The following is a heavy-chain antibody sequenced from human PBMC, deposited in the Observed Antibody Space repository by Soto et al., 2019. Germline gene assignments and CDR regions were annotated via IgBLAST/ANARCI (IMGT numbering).Heavy chain of an antibody. Sequence: QVQLVQSGAEVKKPGSSVKVSCKASGGTFSSYAISWVRQAPGQGLEWMGGIIPIFGTANYAQKFQGRITITADKGTSTAYMGLSRVRSEDTAVYYCARDGGGDDFWGGYSISKYNGFDPWGQGTLFTVSS. V-gene: IGHV1-69*06. J-gene: IGHJ5*02. CDR2: IIPIFGTA. D-gene: IGHD3-3*01. CDR1: GGTFSSYA. CDR3: ARDGGGDDFWGGYSISKYNGFDP.